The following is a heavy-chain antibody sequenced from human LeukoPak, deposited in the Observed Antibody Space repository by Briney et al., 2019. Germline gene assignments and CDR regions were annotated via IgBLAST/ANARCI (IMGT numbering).Heavy chain of an antibody. Sequence: SETLSLTCTVSGGSISSYYWSWIRQPPGKGLEWIGSIYHSGSTYYNPSLKSRVTISVDTSKNQFSLKLSSVTAADTAVYYCARLGTDDYLDPWGQGTLVTVSS. CDR3: ARLGTDDYLDP. J-gene: IGHJ5*02. CDR2: IYHSGST. V-gene: IGHV4-59*08. CDR1: GGSISSYY. D-gene: IGHD4/OR15-4a*01.